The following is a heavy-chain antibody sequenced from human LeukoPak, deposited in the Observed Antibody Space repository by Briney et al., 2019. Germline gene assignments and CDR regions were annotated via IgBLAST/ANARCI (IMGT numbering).Heavy chain of an antibody. V-gene: IGHV4-34*01. J-gene: IGHJ3*02. CDR2: INHSGST. D-gene: IGHD6-6*01. Sequence: LETLSLTCAVYGGSFSGYYWSWIRQPPGKGLEWIGEINHSGSTNYNPSLKSRVTISVDTSKNQFSLKLSSVTAADTAVYYCASPIAARRHAFDIWGQGTMVTVSS. CDR1: GGSFSGYY. CDR3: ASPIAARRHAFDI.